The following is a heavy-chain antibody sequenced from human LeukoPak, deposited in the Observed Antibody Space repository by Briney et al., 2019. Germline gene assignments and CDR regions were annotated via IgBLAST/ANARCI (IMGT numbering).Heavy chain of an antibody. D-gene: IGHD1-26*01. CDR2: VHLNGAT. CDR3: TRESGAFSPFGF. Sequence: SETLSLACAVSGGSITTTNWWSWVRQPPGKGLEWIGEVHLNGATNYNPSLEGRFSMSIDKSNNHLSLEVTSVTAADTAMYYCTRESGAFSPFGFWGQGTLVTV. J-gene: IGHJ4*02. V-gene: IGHV4-4*02. CDR1: GGSITTTNW.